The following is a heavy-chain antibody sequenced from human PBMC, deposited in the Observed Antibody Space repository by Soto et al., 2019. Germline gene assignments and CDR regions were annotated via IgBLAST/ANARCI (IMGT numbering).Heavy chain of an antibody. CDR3: AKTGPGSSYGYYFDS. V-gene: IGHV3-23*01. CDR2: ISVSGGST. D-gene: IGHD5-18*01. J-gene: IGHJ4*02. CDR1: GFTFSSYV. Sequence: GGSLRLSCAASGFTFSSYVMSGGRQAPGEGLEWVSGISVSGGSTYYADSVKGRFTISRDNSKNTLYLQMYSLRAEDTAVYYCAKTGPGSSYGYYFDSWGQGTLVTVSS.